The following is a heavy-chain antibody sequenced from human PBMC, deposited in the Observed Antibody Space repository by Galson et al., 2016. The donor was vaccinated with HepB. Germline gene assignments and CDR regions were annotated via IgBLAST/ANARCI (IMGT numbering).Heavy chain of an antibody. CDR1: GDSITSSNW. V-gene: IGHV4-4*02. CDR2: IYHSGNI. CDR3: ARLGVLGTLETLYFFDS. D-gene: IGHD3-16*01. J-gene: IGHJ4*02. Sequence: SETLSLTCAVSGDSITSSNWWSWVRQSPGKGLEWIGEIYHSGNINYNPSLKSRVTISVDKAKNHFSLNLTSVTAADTAVYYCARLGVLGTLETLYFFDSWSQGTLVTVS.